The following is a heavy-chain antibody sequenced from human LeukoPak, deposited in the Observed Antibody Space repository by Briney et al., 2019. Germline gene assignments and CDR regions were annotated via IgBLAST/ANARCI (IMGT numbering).Heavy chain of an antibody. CDR1: GYTFTSYY. D-gene: IGHD2-2*02. Sequence: ASVKVSCKASGYTFTSYYMHWVRQAPGQGLEWMGIINPSGGSTSYAQKFQGRVTMTRDTSTSTVYMELSSLRAEDTAVYYCAKDWIGYCSATSCYMIDYWGQGTLVTVSS. V-gene: IGHV1-46*01. CDR2: INPSGGST. CDR3: AKDWIGYCSATSCYMIDY. J-gene: IGHJ4*02.